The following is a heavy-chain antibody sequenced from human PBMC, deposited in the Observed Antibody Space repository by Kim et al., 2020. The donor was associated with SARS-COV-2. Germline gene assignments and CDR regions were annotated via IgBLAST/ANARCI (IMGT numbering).Heavy chain of an antibody. CDR1: GYTFTGYY. J-gene: IGHJ6*02. CDR2: INPNSGGT. D-gene: IGHD6-13*01. Sequence: ASVKVSCKASGYTFTGYYMHWVRQAPGQGLEWMGWINPNSGGTNYAQKFQGWVTMTRDTSISTAYMELSRLRSDDTAVYYCARDSAILMSHSSSWYKVYYYYGMDVWGQGTTVTVSS. V-gene: IGHV1-2*04. CDR3: ARDSAILMSHSSSWYKVYYYYGMDV.